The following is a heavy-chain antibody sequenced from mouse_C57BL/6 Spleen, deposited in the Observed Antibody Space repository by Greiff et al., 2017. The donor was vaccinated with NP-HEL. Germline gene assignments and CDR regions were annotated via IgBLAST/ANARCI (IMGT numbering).Heavy chain of an antibody. CDR3: ARGGRDYFDY. CDR2: IYPGGGYT. Sequence: QVQLKQSGAELVRPGTSVKMSCKASGYTFTNYWIGWAKQRPGHGLEWIGDIYPGGGYTNYNEKFKGKATLTADNSSSTAYMQFSSLTSEDSAIYYCARGGRDYFDYWGQGTTLTVSS. J-gene: IGHJ2*01. CDR1: GYTFTNYW. V-gene: IGHV1-63*01.